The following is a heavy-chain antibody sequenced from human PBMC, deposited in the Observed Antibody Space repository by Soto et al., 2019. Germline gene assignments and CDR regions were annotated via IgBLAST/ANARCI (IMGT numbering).Heavy chain of an antibody. Sequence: EVQLVESGGGLVQPGGSLRLSCAASGFTFSSYSMNWVRQAPGKGLEWVSSISSSSSYIYYADSVKGRFTISRDNAKNSLYLQMNSLRAEDTAVYYCASSPQYYYGSSDYWGQGTLVTVSS. CDR2: ISSSSSYI. D-gene: IGHD3-10*01. V-gene: IGHV3-21*01. CDR3: ASSPQYYYGSSDY. J-gene: IGHJ4*02. CDR1: GFTFSSYS.